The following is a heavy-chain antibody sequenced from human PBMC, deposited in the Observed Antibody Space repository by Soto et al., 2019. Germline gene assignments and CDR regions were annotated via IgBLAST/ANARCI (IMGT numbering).Heavy chain of an antibody. V-gene: IGHV3-30*18. CDR3: AKEGGLSGSYYISSSYYFDY. Sequence: QVQLVESGGGVVQPGRSLRLSCVASGFTFSSYGMHWVRQAPGKGLEWVAIISYDGSNTYYADSVKGRFTIARDNSKNTLYLQMNSLRGEETSVYYCAKEGGLSGSYYISSSYYFDYWGQGTLVTVSS. J-gene: IGHJ4*02. CDR1: GFTFSSYG. CDR2: ISYDGSNT. D-gene: IGHD1-26*01.